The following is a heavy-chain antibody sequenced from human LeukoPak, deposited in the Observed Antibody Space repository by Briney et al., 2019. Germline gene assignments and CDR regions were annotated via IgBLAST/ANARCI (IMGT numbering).Heavy chain of an antibody. D-gene: IGHD2-15*01. J-gene: IGHJ6*03. V-gene: IGHV3-23*01. Sequence: SGGSLRLSCAASGFTFSSHGMNWVRQAPGEGLEWVSGISPSGGITYYTDSVKGRFTISRDNSKNTLYLQMNSLRAEDTAVYYCAKEGFYCSGGSCYSFYYYYMDVWGKGTTVTVSS. CDR1: GFTFSSHG. CDR3: AKEGFYCSGGSCYSFYYYYMDV. CDR2: ISPSGGIT.